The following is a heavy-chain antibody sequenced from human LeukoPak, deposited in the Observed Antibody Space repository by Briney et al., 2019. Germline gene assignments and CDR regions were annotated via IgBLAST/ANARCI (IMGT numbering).Heavy chain of an antibody. J-gene: IGHJ4*02. D-gene: IGHD2-2*01. CDR2: ISAYTGNT. CDR3: ARVASTTCDCPDYFDY. V-gene: IGHV1-18*01. Sequence: ASVKVSCKASGYTFTTFGITWVRQAPGQGLEWMGWISAYTGNTNYAPKFRGRVTMTTDTSTSTAHMELRSLTSDDTAVYYCARVASTTCDCPDYFDYWGQGTLVTVPS. CDR1: GYTFTTFG.